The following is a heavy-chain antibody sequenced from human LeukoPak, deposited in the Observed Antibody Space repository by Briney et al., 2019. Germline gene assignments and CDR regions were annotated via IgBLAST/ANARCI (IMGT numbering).Heavy chain of an antibody. CDR3: ARGHGSPSVRLFDY. V-gene: IGHV4-30-4*01. Sequence: PSETLSLTCTVSGGSISSGDSYWSWIRQPPGKGLECIGYIYYNGRTFYNPSPKSRLTISGDTSKNQLSLTLTSVTAADTAVYYCARGHGSPSVRLFDYWGQGTLVTVSS. CDR2: IYYNGRT. D-gene: IGHD3-10*01. CDR1: GGSISSGDSY. J-gene: IGHJ4*02.